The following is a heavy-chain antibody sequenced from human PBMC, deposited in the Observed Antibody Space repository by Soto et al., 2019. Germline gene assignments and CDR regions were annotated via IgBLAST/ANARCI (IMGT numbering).Heavy chain of an antibody. V-gene: IGHV1-69*01. J-gene: IGHJ5*02. D-gene: IGHD2-2*01. CDR3: AKAPPSSYQLLPSWYDR. CDR1: GGTFSSYA. Sequence: QVQLVQSGAEVKKPGSSVKVSCKASGGTFSSYAISWERQAPGQGLEWMGGIIPIFGTANYAQKFQGRVTNTADESTRTAYLELGSLRSGDTAVYYCAKAPPSSYQLLPSWYDRWGPGTLVTVSS. CDR2: IIPIFGTA.